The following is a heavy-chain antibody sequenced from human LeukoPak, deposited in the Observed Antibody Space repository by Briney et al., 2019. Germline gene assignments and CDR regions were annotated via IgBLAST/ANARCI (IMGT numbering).Heavy chain of an antibody. D-gene: IGHD2-21*02. CDR2: IYYSGSS. J-gene: IGHJ4*02. Sequence: SETLSLTCNVSGGSISGYHWSWIRQPPGKGLEWLGYIYYSGSSNYNPSLKSRVTMSADTSKNQFSLKLSSVTAADTAVYYCAREHIVVVTGQRYFDYWGQGTLVTVSS. V-gene: IGHV4-59*01. CDR3: AREHIVVVTGQRYFDY. CDR1: GGSISGYH.